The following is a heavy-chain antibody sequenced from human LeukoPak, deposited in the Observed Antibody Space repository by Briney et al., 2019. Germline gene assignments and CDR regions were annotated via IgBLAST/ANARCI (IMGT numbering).Heavy chain of an antibody. CDR2: INHSGTT. D-gene: IGHD5-12*01. CDR1: GGSFSGYY. Sequence: SETLSLTXAVYGGSFSGYYWSWIRQPPGKGLEWIGEINHSGTTDYNPSLKSRVTISVDTSKNQFSLKLSSVTAADTAVYYCARPVATGEQWGQGTLVTVSP. V-gene: IGHV4-34*01. J-gene: IGHJ4*02. CDR3: ARPVATGEQ.